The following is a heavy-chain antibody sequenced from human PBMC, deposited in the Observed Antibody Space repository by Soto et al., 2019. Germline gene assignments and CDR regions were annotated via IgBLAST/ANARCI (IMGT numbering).Heavy chain of an antibody. CDR1: GFTFSDHY. Sequence: GGSLRLSCAASGFTFSDHYMDWVRQAPGKGLEWVGRTRNKANSYTTEYAASGKGRFTISRDDSKNSLYLQMNSLKTEDTAVYYCARDGDYGGNSGQGTLVTVSS. V-gene: IGHV3-72*01. D-gene: IGHD4-17*01. CDR2: TRNKANSYTT. J-gene: IGHJ4*02. CDR3: ARDGDYGGN.